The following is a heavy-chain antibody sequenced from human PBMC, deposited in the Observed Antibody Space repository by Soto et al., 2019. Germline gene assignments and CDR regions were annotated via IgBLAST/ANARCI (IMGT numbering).Heavy chain of an antibody. J-gene: IGHJ5*02. CDR1: GFTFRSFT. D-gene: IGHD6-13*01. CDR2: ISSNSAYI. Sequence: LRLSCAASGFTFRSFTMNWVRQAPGKGLEWVSTISSNSAYIYYTDALRGRFTISRDNAKSSLHLQMNSLRAEDTAVYYCTRDASRDSSARGWFDPWGPGTLVTVSS. V-gene: IGHV3-21*01. CDR3: TRDASRDSSARGWFDP.